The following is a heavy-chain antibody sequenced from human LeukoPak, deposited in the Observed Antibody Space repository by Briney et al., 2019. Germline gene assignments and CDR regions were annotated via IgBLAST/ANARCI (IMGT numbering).Heavy chain of an antibody. D-gene: IGHD3-10*01. V-gene: IGHV4-39*07. Sequence: SETLSLTCTVSGGSISSSSYYWGWIRQPPGKGLEWIGSIYYSGSTYYNPSLKSRVTISVDTSKNQFSLKLSSVTAADTAVYYCARTMVRKLQFDYWGQGTLVTVSS. J-gene: IGHJ4*02. CDR3: ARTMVRKLQFDY. CDR2: IYYSGST. CDR1: GGSISSSSYY.